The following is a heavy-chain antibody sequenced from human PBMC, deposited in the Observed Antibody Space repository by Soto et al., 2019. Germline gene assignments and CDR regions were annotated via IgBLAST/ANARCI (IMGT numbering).Heavy chain of an antibody. CDR3: ASLQSIAARPDYYYYMDV. J-gene: IGHJ6*03. CDR1: GGSISSYY. V-gene: IGHV4-59*12. Sequence: PSETLSLTCTVSGGSISSYYWSWIRQPPGKGLEWIGYIYYSGSTNYNPSLKSRVTISVDTSKNQFSLKLSSVTAADTAVYYCASLQSIAARPDYYYYMDVWGKGTTVTVSS. CDR2: IYYSGST. D-gene: IGHD6-6*01.